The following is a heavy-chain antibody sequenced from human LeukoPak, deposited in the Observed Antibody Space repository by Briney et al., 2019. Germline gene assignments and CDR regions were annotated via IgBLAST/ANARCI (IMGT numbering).Heavy chain of an antibody. CDR3: AKDYCSSTSCHGGDAFAI. V-gene: IGHV3-74*01. D-gene: IGHD2-2*01. J-gene: IGHJ3*02. CDR2: INSDGSST. Sequence: GGSLRLSCAASGFAFSSYWMHWVRQAPGKGLVWVSRINSDGSSTSYADSVKGRFTISRDNAKNTLYLQMNSLRVEDTAVYYCAKDYCSSTSCHGGDAFAIWGQGTMVTVSS. CDR1: GFAFSSYW.